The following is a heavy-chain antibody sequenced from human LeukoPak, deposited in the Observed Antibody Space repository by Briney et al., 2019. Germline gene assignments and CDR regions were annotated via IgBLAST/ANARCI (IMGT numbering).Heavy chain of an antibody. CDR3: TTTIGGGSYYYYMDV. Sequence: GGSLRLSCAASGFTFSSYWMHWVRQAPGKGLVWVSRINSDGSSTSYADSVKGRFTISRDNAKNSLYLQMNSLRAEDTAVYYCTTTIGGGSYYYYMDVWGKGTTVTVSS. J-gene: IGHJ6*03. CDR1: GFTFSSYW. V-gene: IGHV3-74*01. D-gene: IGHD1-26*01. CDR2: INSDGSST.